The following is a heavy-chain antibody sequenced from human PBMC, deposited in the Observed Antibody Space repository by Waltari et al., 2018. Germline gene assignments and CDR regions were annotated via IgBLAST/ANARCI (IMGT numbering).Heavy chain of an antibody. CDR3: VKCHLHYDFWGGA. V-gene: IGHV3-23*01. Sequence: EVQLLESGGGLVQPGGSLRLSCAASGFTFSTYAMSWVRQAPGKGLEFVSTITGSSGRTYYADSVKGRFTISRDNSKNTLSLQMNSLRADDAAVYYCVKCHLHYDFWGGAWGQETLVTVSS. J-gene: IGHJ5*02. CDR1: GFTFSTYA. CDR2: ITGSSGRT. D-gene: IGHD3-3*01.